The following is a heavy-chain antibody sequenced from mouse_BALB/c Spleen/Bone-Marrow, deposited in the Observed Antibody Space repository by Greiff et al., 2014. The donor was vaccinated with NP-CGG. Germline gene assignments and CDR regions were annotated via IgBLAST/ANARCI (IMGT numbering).Heavy chain of an antibody. D-gene: IGHD1-2*01. CDR2: IWAGGST. CDR3: ARYYYGFLDY. CDR1: GFSLTSYG. J-gene: IGHJ2*01. Sequence: QVQLQQSGPGLVAPSQSLSITCTVSGFSLTSYGVHWVRQPPGKGLEWLGVIWAGGSTNYNSTLMSRLSISKDNSKSQVFLKMNSLQTDDTAMYYCARYYYGFLDYWGQGTTITVSS. V-gene: IGHV2-9*02.